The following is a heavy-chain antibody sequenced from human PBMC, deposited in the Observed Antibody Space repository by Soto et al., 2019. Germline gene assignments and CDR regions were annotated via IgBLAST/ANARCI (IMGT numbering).Heavy chain of an antibody. CDR1: GYWFTGYY. Sequence: GASVKVSCEASGYWFTGYYLQWVRQAPGQGLEWMGWIYPDSGGTNYAPKFRGWVTMTRDTSIRTAYMELSGLKSDDTAVYFWVRAETFYPGNPFDYWGQGALVSVSS. V-gene: IGHV1-2*04. D-gene: IGHD1-1*01. CDR3: VRAETFYPGNPFDY. J-gene: IGHJ4*02. CDR2: IYPDSGGT.